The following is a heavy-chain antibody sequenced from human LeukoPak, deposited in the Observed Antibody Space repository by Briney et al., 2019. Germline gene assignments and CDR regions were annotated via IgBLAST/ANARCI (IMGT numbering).Heavy chain of an antibody. J-gene: IGHJ4*02. V-gene: IGHV3-23*01. Sequence: GGALRLSCAASGFTFSSYAMSWLRQAPGKGLEWLSAISGSGGSTYYPDSVKGRSTISRDNSKNKMYLQMNSLRAEDTAVYYCAKVRGGVAAAQYVDYWGQGSMVTVSS. D-gene: IGHD2-2*01. CDR1: GFTFSSYA. CDR3: AKVRGGVAAAQYVDY. CDR2: ISGSGGST.